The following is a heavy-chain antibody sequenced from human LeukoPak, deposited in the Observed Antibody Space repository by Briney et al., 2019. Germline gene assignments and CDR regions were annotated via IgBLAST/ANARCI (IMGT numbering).Heavy chain of an antibody. CDR2: INHSGST. Sequence: SETLSLTCAVYGGPFSGYYWSWIRQPPGKGLEWIGEINHSGSTNYNPSLKSRVTISVDTSKNQFSLKLSSVTAADTAVYYCARTSWRPYYYYGMDVWGQGTTVTVSS. V-gene: IGHV4-34*01. CDR3: ARTSWRPYYYYGMDV. CDR1: GGPFSGYY. J-gene: IGHJ6*02. D-gene: IGHD2-2*01.